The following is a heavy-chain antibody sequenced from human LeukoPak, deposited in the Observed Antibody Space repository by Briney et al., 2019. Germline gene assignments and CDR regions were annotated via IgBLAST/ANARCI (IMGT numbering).Heavy chain of an antibody. CDR2: MNPNSGNT. V-gene: IGHV1-2*02. J-gene: IGHJ5*02. D-gene: IGHD3-10*01. CDR3: ARVGITMVRGLNNNWFDP. CDR1: GNTFTGYY. Sequence: GASVKVSCKASGNTFTGYYMHWVRQATGQGLDWMGWMNPNSGNTGYAQKFQGRVTMTRDTSISTAYMELSRLRSDDTAVYYCARVGITMVRGLNNNWFDPWGQGTLVTVSS.